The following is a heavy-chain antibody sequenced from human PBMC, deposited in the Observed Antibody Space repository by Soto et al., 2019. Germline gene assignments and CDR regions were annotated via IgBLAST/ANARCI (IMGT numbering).Heavy chain of an antibody. Sequence: PGGSLRLSCAASGFTFSNAWMSWVRQAPGKGLEWVGRIKSKTDGGTTDYAAPVKGRFTISRDDSKNTLYLQMNSLKTEDTAVYYCTTDFYYDSSGYYLYFQHWGQGTLVTVSS. V-gene: IGHV3-15*01. D-gene: IGHD3-22*01. CDR1: GFTFSNAW. CDR3: TTDFYYDSSGYYLYFQH. CDR2: IKSKTDGGTT. J-gene: IGHJ1*01.